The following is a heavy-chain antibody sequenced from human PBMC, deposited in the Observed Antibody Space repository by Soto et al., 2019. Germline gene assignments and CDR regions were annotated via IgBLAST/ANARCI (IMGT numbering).Heavy chain of an antibody. V-gene: IGHV1-69*06. Sequence: QVQLVQSGAEVKTPGSSVKVSCKASGGTFNSFSIDWVRQAPGQGLEWMGGIIPMSGRPNYAQRFQGRVTFSADKSTNTVYMEVNNLTYEDTAVYYCTRMGRQSANWFDPWGQGTLVTVSS. J-gene: IGHJ5*02. CDR3: TRMGRQSANWFDP. CDR2: IIPMSGRP. CDR1: GGTFNSFS.